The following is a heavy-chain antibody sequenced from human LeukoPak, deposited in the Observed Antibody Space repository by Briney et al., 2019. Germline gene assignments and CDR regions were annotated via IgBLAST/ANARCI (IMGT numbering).Heavy chain of an antibody. V-gene: IGHV1-8*03. CDR3: ARVDGSPDY. CDR2: INTNSGNA. CDR1: GYAFTTLD. Sequence: ASVKVACKASGYAFTTLDINWVRQATGQGLEWMGWINTNSGNAGNAQKFQGRVTITRNTSTSTAYMELSSLRSEDTAVYYCARVDGSPDYWGQGTLVTVSS. J-gene: IGHJ4*02. D-gene: IGHD2-15*01.